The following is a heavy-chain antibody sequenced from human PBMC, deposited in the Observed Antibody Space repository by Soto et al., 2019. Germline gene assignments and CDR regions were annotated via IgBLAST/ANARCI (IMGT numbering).Heavy chain of an antibody. Sequence: GSLRLSCAASGFTFSSYSMNWVRQAPGKGLEWASSISSSSSYIYYADSVKGRFTISRDNAKNSMYLQMNSLRAEDTAVYYCAREYYDILTGPTTSYFDYWGQGTLVTVSS. CDR3: AREYYDILTGPTTSYFDY. CDR1: GFTFSSYS. V-gene: IGHV3-21*01. J-gene: IGHJ4*02. D-gene: IGHD3-9*01. CDR2: ISSSSSYI.